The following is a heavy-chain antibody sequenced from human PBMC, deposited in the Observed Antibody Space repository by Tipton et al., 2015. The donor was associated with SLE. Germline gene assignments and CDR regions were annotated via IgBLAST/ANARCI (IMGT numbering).Heavy chain of an antibody. J-gene: IGHJ4*02. CDR3: ARRCAAGVCSGPYYFDF. CDR1: GGSFSHCF. V-gene: IGHV4-34*01. D-gene: IGHD2-8*02. CDR2: INNSGTT. Sequence: TLSLTCVVYGGSFSHCFWSWIRQPPGKGLEWIGEINNSGTTNYNPSLKSRVTVSVDTSKNQFSLRLSSVTAADTAVYYCARRCAAGVCSGPYYFDFWGQGTLVTVSS.